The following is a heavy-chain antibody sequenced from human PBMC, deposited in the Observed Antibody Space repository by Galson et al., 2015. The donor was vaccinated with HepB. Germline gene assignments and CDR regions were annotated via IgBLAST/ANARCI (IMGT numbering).Heavy chain of an antibody. CDR1: GGSFSGYY. CDR3: ARGAGPGYSSNFDY. CDR2: INHSGST. V-gene: IGHV4-34*01. Sequence: LSLTCAVYGGSFSGYYWSWIRQPPGKGLEWIGEINHSGSTNYNPSLKSRVTISVDTSKNQFSLKLSSVTAADTAVYYCARGAGPGYSSNFDYWGQGTLVTVSS. J-gene: IGHJ4*02. D-gene: IGHD5-18*01.